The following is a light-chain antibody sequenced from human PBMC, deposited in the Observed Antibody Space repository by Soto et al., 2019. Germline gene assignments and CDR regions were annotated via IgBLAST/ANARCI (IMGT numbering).Light chain of an antibody. CDR2: QDS. Sequence: SYELTQPPSVSVSPGQTASITCSGDKLGDEYACWYQQKPGQSPVLVIYQDSKRPSGIPERFSGSNSGNTATLTIRGTQAMDEADYYCQAWDSSTGVFGTGTKLTVL. J-gene: IGLJ1*01. CDR1: KLGDEY. V-gene: IGLV3-1*01. CDR3: QAWDSSTGV.